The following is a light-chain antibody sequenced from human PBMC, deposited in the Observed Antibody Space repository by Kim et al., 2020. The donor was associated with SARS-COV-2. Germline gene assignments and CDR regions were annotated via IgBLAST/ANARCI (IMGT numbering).Light chain of an antibody. CDR2: DVS. CDR3: QSYHSGGHVV. CDR1: SSDVGGYNY. J-gene: IGLJ2*01. Sequence: QSALTQPASVSGSPGQSITISCTGTSSDVGGYNYVSWYQQHPGKAPKLMIYDVSNRPSGVSNRFSGSKSGNTASLTISGLKTEDEADYFCQSYHSGGHVVFGGGTQLTVL. V-gene: IGLV2-14*03.